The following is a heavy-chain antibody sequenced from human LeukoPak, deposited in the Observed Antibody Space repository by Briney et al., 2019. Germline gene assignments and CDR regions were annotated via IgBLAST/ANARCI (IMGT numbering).Heavy chain of an antibody. V-gene: IGHV4-30-2*01. D-gene: IGHD6-13*01. Sequence: SQTLSLTCTVSGGSISSGDYYWSWVRQPPGKGLEWIGYIYHSGSTYYNPSLKSRVTISVERSKNQFSLKLSSVTAADTAVYYCARGILAAAGTVGEFDIWGQGTMVTVSS. CDR1: GGSISSGDYY. CDR2: IYHSGST. CDR3: ARGILAAAGTVGEFDI. J-gene: IGHJ3*02.